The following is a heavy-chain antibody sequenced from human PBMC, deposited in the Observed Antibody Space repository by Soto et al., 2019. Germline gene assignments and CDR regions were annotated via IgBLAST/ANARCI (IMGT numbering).Heavy chain of an antibody. CDR1: GDSVSSTTAA. J-gene: IGHJ6*02. CDR3: ARESPMNSGGYYYYTLDV. D-gene: IGHD6-19*01. Sequence: RTLSLTCAISGDSVSSTTAAWYWIRQSPSSGLEFLGRTYYRSKWYHDSALSVKSRLRLESETSNNKFSLQLNSVTPEDTTVYYCARESPMNSGGYYYYTLDVWGQGTTVTVSS. V-gene: IGHV6-1*01. CDR2: TYYRSKWYH.